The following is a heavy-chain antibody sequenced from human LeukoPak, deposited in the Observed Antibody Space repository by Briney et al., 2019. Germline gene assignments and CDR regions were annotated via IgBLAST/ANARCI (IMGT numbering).Heavy chain of an antibody. CDR2: IYTTGTT. D-gene: IGHD6-13*01. V-gene: IGHV4-4*07. Sequence: SDTLSLTCTVSGGSINSYFWGWVRQPAGKGLEWIGRIYTTGTTHFNPSLRSRLTMSADTSKNLFSLNLSSVTAADTAVYYCARQGYGASWYHLDYWGRGTLVTVSS. CDR1: GGSINSYF. CDR3: ARQGYGASWYHLDY. J-gene: IGHJ4*02.